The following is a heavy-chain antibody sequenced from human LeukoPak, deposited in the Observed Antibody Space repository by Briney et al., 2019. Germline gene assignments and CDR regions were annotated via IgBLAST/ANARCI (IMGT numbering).Heavy chain of an antibody. CDR3: VRLRRNSDRSGYYYYYDY. D-gene: IGHD3-22*01. CDR2: ISVRSNYR. V-gene: IGHV3-21*01. J-gene: IGHJ4*02. CDR1: GYTFSDFS. Sequence: GVSLTLSCAASGYTFSDFSVNWVRQAPGKGLEWVSSISVRSNYRYYADSVRGRFTISRDDARDSLFLQMNSLRAEDTAVYFCVRLRRNSDRSGYYYYYDYWGQGTLVTVSS.